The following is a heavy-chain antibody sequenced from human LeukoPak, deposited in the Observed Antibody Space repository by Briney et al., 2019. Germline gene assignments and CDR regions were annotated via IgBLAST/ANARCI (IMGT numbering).Heavy chain of an antibody. CDR2: IYYSGST. D-gene: IGHD1-26*01. J-gene: IGHJ3*02. CDR3: ASTYSLYDAFDI. Sequence: SETLSLTCTVSGGSISSYYWSWIRQPPGKGLEWIGYIYYSGSTNYNPSLKSRVTISVDTSKNQFSLKLSSVTAADTAVYYCASTYSLYDAFDIWGQGTMVTVSS. V-gene: IGHV4-59*12. CDR1: GGSISSYY.